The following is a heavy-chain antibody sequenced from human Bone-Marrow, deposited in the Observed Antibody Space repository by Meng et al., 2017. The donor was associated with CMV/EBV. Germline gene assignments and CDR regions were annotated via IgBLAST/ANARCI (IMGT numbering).Heavy chain of an antibody. V-gene: IGHV4-59*01. J-gene: IGHJ3*02. D-gene: IGHD4-17*01. Sequence: GSLRLSCTVSGGSISSYYWSWIRQPPGKGLEWIGYIYYSGSTNYNPSLKSRVTISVDTSKNQFSLKLSSVTAADTAVYYCYGEEVVPTSDAFDIWGQGPRVTCSS. CDR2: IYYSGST. CDR1: GGSISSYY. CDR3: YGEEVVPTSDAFDI.